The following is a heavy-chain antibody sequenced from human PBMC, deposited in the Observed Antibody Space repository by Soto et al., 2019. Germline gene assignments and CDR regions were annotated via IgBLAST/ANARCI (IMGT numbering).Heavy chain of an antibody. D-gene: IGHD6-13*01. Sequence: QVQLQESGPGLVKPSGTLSLTCAVSGGSISSSNWWSWVRQPPGKGLEWIGEIYHSGSTNYNPSLKSRVTISVEKSKNQLSLKLNSVTAADMAVYYWARCIAAAGPIDYWGQGTLVTVSS. CDR1: GGSISSSNW. CDR2: IYHSGST. V-gene: IGHV4-4*02. CDR3: ARCIAAAGPIDY. J-gene: IGHJ4*02.